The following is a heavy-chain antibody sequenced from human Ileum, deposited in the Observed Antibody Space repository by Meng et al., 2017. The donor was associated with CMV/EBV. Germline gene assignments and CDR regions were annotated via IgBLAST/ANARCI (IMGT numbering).Heavy chain of an antibody. Sequence: PLLQGRAGLLSPSEPLVSSCAVSRGSFLDFSWGWIRQPQGKGLEWIGESSPSGNTKYNPSLKSRVTISVDASKNQFSLNMRSVAAADTAVYYCARGRDFWWEMDYTGQGTLVTVSS. CDR2: SSPSGNT. CDR3: ARGRDFWWEMDY. D-gene: IGHD1-26*01. J-gene: IGHJ4*02. V-gene: IGHV4-34*01. CDR1: RGSFLDFS.